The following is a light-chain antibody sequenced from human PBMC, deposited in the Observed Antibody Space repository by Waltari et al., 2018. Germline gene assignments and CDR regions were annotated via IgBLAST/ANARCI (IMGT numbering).Light chain of an antibody. J-gene: IGLJ7*01. CDR2: ENT. CDR3: GTWDSSLSGAV. V-gene: IGLV1-51*02. CDR1: SSNIGNNY. Sequence: QSVLMQPPSVSAAPGQRVTISCSGGSSNIGNNYVSWYRQFPGTAPNLLIYENTERPSGIPGRFSGSKSGTSATLDITGLQAGDEADYYCGTWDSSLSGAVFGGGTHLTVL.